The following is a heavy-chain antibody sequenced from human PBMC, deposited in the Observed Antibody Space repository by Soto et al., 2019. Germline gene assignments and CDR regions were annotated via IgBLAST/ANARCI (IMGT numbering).Heavy chain of an antibody. Sequence: QVQLEQSGSEVKKSGSSVKVSCKASGYSFSSHAITWVRQAPGQGLEWMGGIIPVFGTPSYAQKFQGRVKISADKSTNTSYLELRSQRSEDTAVYYCARGGALSTSWYWGDGLDSWGQGTQVTVSS. CDR2: IIPVFGTP. CDR3: ARGGALSTSWYWGDGLDS. D-gene: IGHD6-13*01. J-gene: IGHJ4*02. V-gene: IGHV1-69*06. CDR1: GYSFSSHA.